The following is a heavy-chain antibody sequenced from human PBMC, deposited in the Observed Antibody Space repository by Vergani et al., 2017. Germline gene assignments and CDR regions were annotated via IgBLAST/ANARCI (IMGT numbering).Heavy chain of an antibody. Sequence: QVQLVESGGGVVQPGRSLRLSCAASGFTFSSYGMHWVRQAPGKGLEWVAVIWYDGSNKYYADSVKGRFTISRDNSKNTLYLQMNSLRAEDTAVYYCARGGYCSSTSCKKGAVDIWREGTMVTVAS. J-gene: IGHJ3*02. D-gene: IGHD2-2*01. V-gene: IGHV3-33*08. CDR3: ARGGYCSSTSCKKGAVDI. CDR1: GFTFSSYG. CDR2: IWYDGSNK.